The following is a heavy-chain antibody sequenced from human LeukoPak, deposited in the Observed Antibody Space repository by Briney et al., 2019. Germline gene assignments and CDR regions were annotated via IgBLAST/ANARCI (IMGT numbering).Heavy chain of an antibody. CDR1: GFTFSSYG. CDR2: IRYDGSNK. CDR3: AKDLYYDILTGPFDY. Sequence: GGSLRLSCAASGFTFSSYGMHWVRQAPGKGLEWVAFIRYDGSNKYYADSVKGRFTISRDNSKNTLYLQMNGLRAEDTAVYYCAKDLYYDILTGPFDYWGQGTLVTVSS. D-gene: IGHD3-9*01. J-gene: IGHJ4*02. V-gene: IGHV3-30*02.